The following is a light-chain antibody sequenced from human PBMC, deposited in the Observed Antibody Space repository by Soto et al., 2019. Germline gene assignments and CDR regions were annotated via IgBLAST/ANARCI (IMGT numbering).Light chain of an antibody. V-gene: IGKV1-39*01. J-gene: IGKJ2*01. Sequence: DVQMTQSPSSLSASVGDIVTITCRASQRIRTSLNWYQQKPGKAPKFLIYDASSLQSEVPSRFSGSGSGTDFTLTISNLQPEDFATYYCQQSYSVPPTFGQGTKLEI. CDR3: QQSYSVPPT. CDR1: QRIRTS. CDR2: DAS.